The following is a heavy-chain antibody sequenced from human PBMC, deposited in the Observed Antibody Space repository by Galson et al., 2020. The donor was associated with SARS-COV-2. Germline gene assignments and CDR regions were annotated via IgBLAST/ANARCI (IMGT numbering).Heavy chain of an antibody. D-gene: IGHD4-4*01. J-gene: IGHJ3*02. V-gene: IGHV4-61*01. CDR3: ASPYSLDAFDI. Sequence: SETLSLTCTVSGGSISTMGSIYWSWIRQPPGKGLEWIGWIYYTGSTKYNPSLESRVTMSLDTSKNQFSLKLTSVTAADTAVYYCASPYSLDAFDIWGQGTRVTVSS. CDR1: GGSISTMGSIY. CDR2: IYYTGST.